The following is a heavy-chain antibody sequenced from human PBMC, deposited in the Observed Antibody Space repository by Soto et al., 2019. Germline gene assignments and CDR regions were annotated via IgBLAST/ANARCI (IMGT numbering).Heavy chain of an antibody. CDR3: AKDRKSGSGWYWDY. CDR1: GFTFSSYA. J-gene: IGHJ4*02. CDR2: ISGSGGST. Sequence: GGSLRLSCAVSGFTFSSYAMSWVRQAPGKGLEWVSGISGSGGSTYSADSVKGRFTISRDNSRNTLVLQMNSLRPEDTAVYYCAKDRKSGSGWYWDYWGQGTLVTVSS. V-gene: IGHV3-23*01. D-gene: IGHD6-19*01.